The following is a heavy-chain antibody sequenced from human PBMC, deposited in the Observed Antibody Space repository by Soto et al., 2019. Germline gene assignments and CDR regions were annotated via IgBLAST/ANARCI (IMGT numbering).Heavy chain of an antibody. CDR3: ARKAWTRLDY. D-gene: IGHD1-1*01. Sequence: QLQLQESGPGLVKPSGTLSLTCGVSGGSLSTPVWWSWVRLPPGKGLEWIGEVFYSGSANYNPSLHSRVTISLAKSTNQFYRRLISVSSADTAVYYGARKAWTRLDYWGQGALVTASS. CDR2: VFYSGSA. J-gene: IGHJ4*02. V-gene: IGHV4-4*02. CDR1: GGSLSTPVW.